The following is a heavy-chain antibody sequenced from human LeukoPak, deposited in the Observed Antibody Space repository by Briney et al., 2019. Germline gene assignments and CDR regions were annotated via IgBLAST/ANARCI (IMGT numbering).Heavy chain of an antibody. CDR3: ARDADYYESSGPFDY. J-gene: IGHJ4*02. V-gene: IGHV4-34*01. D-gene: IGHD3-22*01. CDR2: INHSGST. Sequence: SETLSLTCAVYGGSFSGYYWSWIRQPPGKGLEWIGEINHSGSTNHNPSLKSRVTISVDTSKNQFSLKLSSVTAADTAVYYCARDADYYESSGPFDYWGQGTLVTVSS. CDR1: GGSFSGYY.